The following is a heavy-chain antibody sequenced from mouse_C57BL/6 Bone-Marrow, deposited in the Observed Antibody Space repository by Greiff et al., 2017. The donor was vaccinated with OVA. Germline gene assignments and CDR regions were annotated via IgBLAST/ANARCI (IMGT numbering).Heavy chain of an antibody. CDR2: INPSSGYT. CDR1: GYTFTSYT. D-gene: IGHD2-1*01. Sequence: VKLVESGAELARPGASVKMSCKASGYTFTSYTMHWVKQRPGQGLEWIGYINPSSGYTKYNQKFKDKATLTADKSSSTAYMQLSSLTSEDSAVYYGAREDGNWFAYWGQGTLVTVSA. J-gene: IGHJ3*01. V-gene: IGHV1-4*01. CDR3: AREDGNWFAY.